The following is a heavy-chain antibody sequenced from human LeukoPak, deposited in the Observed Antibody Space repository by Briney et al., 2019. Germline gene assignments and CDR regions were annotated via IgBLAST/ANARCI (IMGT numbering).Heavy chain of an antibody. CDR2: LSGSGAST. Sequence: PGGSLRLSCAASGFTFSSCAMTWVRQAPGKGLEWVSSLSGSGASTFYADSVKGRFTISRDNSKNTLYLQMNSLRAEDTAVYYCAKAYCTNGVCPPGYFDYWGQGTLVTVSS. CDR1: GFTFSSCA. CDR3: AKAYCTNGVCPPGYFDY. D-gene: IGHD2-8*01. J-gene: IGHJ4*02. V-gene: IGHV3-23*01.